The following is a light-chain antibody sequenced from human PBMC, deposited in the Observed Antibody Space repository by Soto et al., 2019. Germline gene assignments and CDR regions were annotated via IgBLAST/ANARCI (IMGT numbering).Light chain of an antibody. CDR2: GAS. Sequence: EIVLTQSPGTLSLSPGERATLSCRASQSVSSSYLAWYQQKPGQAPRLLIYGASSRATGIPDRFSGSGSGTAFTLTINRLEPEDFAVYYCQQHGSSPFTFGPGTKVDIK. CDR1: QSVSSSY. J-gene: IGKJ3*01. CDR3: QQHGSSPFT. V-gene: IGKV3-20*01.